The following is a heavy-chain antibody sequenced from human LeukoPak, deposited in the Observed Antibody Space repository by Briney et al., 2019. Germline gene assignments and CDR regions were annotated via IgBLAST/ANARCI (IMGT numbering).Heavy chain of an antibody. V-gene: IGHV4-39*01. CDR1: GGSISSSSYY. D-gene: IGHD1-26*01. CDR2: FYYSGST. Sequence: SETLSLTCTVSGGSISSSSYYWGWIRQPPGKGLEWIGSFYYSGSTYYNPSLKSRVTISVDTSKNQCSLKLSSVTAADTAVYYCARQSGTVGAHYWGQGTLVTVSS. J-gene: IGHJ4*02. CDR3: ARQSGTVGAHY.